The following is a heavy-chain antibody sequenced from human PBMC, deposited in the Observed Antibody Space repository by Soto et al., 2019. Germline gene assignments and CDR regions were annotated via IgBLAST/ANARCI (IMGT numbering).Heavy chain of an antibody. CDR3: AGNIYDSSGYYSRRWGDYFDY. CDR2: IYYSGST. J-gene: IGHJ4*02. Sequence: SETLSLTCTVSGGSVSSGSYYWSWIRQPPGKGLEWIGYIYYSGSTNYNPSPKSRVTISVDTSKNQFSLKLSSVTAADTAVYYCAGNIYDSSGYYSRRWGDYFDYWGQGTLVTVSS. D-gene: IGHD3-22*01. V-gene: IGHV4-61*01. CDR1: GGSVSSGSYY.